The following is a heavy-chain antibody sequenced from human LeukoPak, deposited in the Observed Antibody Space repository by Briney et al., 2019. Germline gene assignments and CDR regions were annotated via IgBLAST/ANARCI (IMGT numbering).Heavy chain of an antibody. Sequence: SETLSLTCTVSGASITSYYWSWIRQPAGKGLEWIGHIYTSGSTSYNPSVKSRVTMSVDTSKNQFSLKLTSVTAADTAVYYCAIIPGYWGQGTLVTVSS. CDR1: GASITSYY. CDR2: IYTSGST. J-gene: IGHJ4*02. V-gene: IGHV4-4*07. CDR3: AIIPGY. D-gene: IGHD2-21*01.